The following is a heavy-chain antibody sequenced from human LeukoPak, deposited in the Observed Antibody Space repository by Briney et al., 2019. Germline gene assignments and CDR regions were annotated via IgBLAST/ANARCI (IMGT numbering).Heavy chain of an antibody. CDR1: GFTYSSYA. CDR2: ISGSGGST. V-gene: IGHV3-23*01. CDR3: AKGIAAAGYYFDY. J-gene: IGHJ4*02. Sequence: GGSLRLSCAASGFTYSSYAMSWVRQAPGKGLEWVSAISGSGGSTYYADSVKGRFTISRDNSKNTLYLQMNSLRAEDTAVYYCAKGIAAAGYYFDYWGQGTLVTVSS. D-gene: IGHD6-13*01.